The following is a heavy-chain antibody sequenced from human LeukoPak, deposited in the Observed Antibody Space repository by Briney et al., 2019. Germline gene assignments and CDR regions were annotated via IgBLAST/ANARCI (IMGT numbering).Heavy chain of an antibody. D-gene: IGHD6-19*01. V-gene: IGHV3-21*05. CDR2: ISNSGSFI. CDR3: ARKRAVAGG. J-gene: IGHJ4*02. Sequence: GGSLRLSCAASGFTFSSYSMNWVRQAPGKGLEWVSYISNSGSFIYYADSVKGRFTISRDNAKNSLYLQMNSLRAEDTAVYYCARKRAVAGGWGQGTLVTVSS. CDR1: GFTFSSYS.